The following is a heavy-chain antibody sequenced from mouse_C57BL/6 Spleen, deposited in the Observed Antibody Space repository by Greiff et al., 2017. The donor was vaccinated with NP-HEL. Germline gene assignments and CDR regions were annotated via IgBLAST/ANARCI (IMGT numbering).Heavy chain of an antibody. Sequence: QVQLKESGAELVRPGASVTLSCKASGYTFTDYEMHWVKQTPVHGLEWIGAIDPETGGTAYNQKFKGKAILTADKSSSTAYMELRSLTSEDSAVYYCTRRGTMITTRYFDVWGTGTTVTVSS. J-gene: IGHJ1*03. CDR3: TRRGTMITTRYFDV. D-gene: IGHD2-4*01. CDR1: GYTFTDYE. CDR2: IDPETGGT. V-gene: IGHV1-15*01.